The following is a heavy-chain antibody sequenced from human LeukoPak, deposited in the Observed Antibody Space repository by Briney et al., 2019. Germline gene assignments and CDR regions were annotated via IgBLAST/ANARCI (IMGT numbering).Heavy chain of an antibody. D-gene: IGHD2-2*02. J-gene: IGHJ4*02. CDR3: ARLYSGTRPPDY. CDR2: IYHSGST. CDR1: GGSFSGYY. V-gene: IGHV4-34*01. Sequence: SETLSLTCAVYGGSFSGYYWGWIRQPPGKGLEWIGSIYHSGSTYYNPSLKSRVTISVDTSKNQLSLKLSSVTAADTGVYYCARLYSGTRPPDYWGQGTLVTVSS.